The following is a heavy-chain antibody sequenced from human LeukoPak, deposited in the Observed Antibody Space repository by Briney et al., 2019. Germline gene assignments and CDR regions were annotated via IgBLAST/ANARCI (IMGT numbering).Heavy chain of an antibody. D-gene: IGHD6-6*01. CDR1: GYTFTSYA. V-gene: IGHV7-4-1*02. J-gene: IGHJ4*02. CDR3: ARTMLLAARPFDY. Sequence: ASVKVSCKASGYTFTSYAMNWVRQAPGQGLEWMGWINTDTGNPTYAQGFTGRFVFSLDTSVSTAYLQISSLQAEDTAVYYCARTMLLAARPFDYWGQGTLVTVSS. CDR2: INTDTGNP.